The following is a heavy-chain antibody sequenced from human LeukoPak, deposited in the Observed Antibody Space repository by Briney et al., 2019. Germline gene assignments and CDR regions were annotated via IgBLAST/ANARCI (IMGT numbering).Heavy chain of an antibody. D-gene: IGHD3-10*01. V-gene: IGHV4-39*01. Sequence: SETLSLTCTVSGGSISSSSYYWGWIRQPPGKGLEWIGSIYYSGSTYYNPSLKSRVTISVDTSKNQFSLKLSSVTAADTAVYYCARAGERITMVRGVIRKGVFDYWGQGTLVTVSS. J-gene: IGHJ4*02. CDR3: ARAGERITMVRGVIRKGVFDY. CDR1: GGSISSSSYY. CDR2: IYYSGST.